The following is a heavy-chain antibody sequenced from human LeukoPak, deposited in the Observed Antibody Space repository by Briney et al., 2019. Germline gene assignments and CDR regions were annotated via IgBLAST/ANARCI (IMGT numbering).Heavy chain of an antibody. CDR3: AKDGGPWVCRYYFDY. Sequence: PGRSLRLSCAASGFTFSSYGMHWVRQAPGKGLEWVAVIWYDGSNKYYADSVRGRFTISRDNSKNTLYLQMNSLRAEDTAVYYCAKDGGPWVCRYYFDYWGQGTLVTVSS. CDR2: IWYDGSNK. V-gene: IGHV3-33*06. CDR1: GFTFSSYG. D-gene: IGHD2-2*01. J-gene: IGHJ4*02.